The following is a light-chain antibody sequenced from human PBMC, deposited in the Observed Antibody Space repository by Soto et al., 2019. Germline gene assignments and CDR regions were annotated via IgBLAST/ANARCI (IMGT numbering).Light chain of an antibody. J-gene: IGLJ1*01. CDR1: SSNIGSNY. Sequence: QSVLTQPPSASGTPGQRVTISCSGSSSNIGSNYVYWYQQLPGTAPKLLIYRNNQRPSGVPDRFSGSTSGTSASLAISGLRSEDEADYYCAAWDDSRSGYVFGTGTKVTVL. CDR3: AAWDDSRSGYV. V-gene: IGLV1-47*01. CDR2: RNN.